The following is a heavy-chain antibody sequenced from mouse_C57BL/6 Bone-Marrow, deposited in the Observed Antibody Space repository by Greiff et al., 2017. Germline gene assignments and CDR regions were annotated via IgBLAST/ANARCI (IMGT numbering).Heavy chain of an antibody. CDR1: GYTFTSYG. CDR2: IYPRSGNT. J-gene: IGHJ3*01. V-gene: IGHV1-81*01. CDR3: ARDDYDWFAY. Sequence: QVQLKESGAELARPGASVKLSCKASGYTFTSYGISWVKQRTGQGLEWIGEIYPRSGNTYYNEKFKGKATLTADKSSSTAYMELRSLTSEDSAVYICARDDYDWFAYWGQGTLVTVSA. D-gene: IGHD2-4*01.